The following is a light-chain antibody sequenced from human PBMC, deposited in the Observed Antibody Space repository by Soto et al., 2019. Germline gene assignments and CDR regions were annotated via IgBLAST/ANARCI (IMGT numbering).Light chain of an antibody. CDR2: GAS. Sequence: VVMTTSPAPLSVSPGERATLSGRASQSISNHLAWYQQRPGQAPRLLLSGASTRATGIPARFSSSGCATAYTLPISSLQSEDSSVYYCQQYNKWPPITFGQGTRLEIK. CDR3: QQYNKWPPIT. V-gene: IGKV3-15*01. CDR1: QSISNH. J-gene: IGKJ5*01.